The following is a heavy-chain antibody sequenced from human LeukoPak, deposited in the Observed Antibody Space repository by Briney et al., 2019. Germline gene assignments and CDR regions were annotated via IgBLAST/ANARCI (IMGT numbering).Heavy chain of an antibody. D-gene: IGHD5-18*01. J-gene: IGHJ4*02. CDR3: AKHRDSYGGGAVDY. V-gene: IGHV3-43D*03. Sequence: GGSLRLSCAASGFTSDDYAMHWVRQAPGKGLEWVSLITWDGGSTYYADSVKGRFTISRDNSKNSLYLQMNSLRTEDTALYYCAKHRDSYGGGAVDYWGQGTLVTVSS. CDR2: ITWDGGST. CDR1: GFTSDDYA.